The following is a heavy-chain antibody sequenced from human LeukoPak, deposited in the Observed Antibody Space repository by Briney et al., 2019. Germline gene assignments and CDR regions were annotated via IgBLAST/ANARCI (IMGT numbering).Heavy chain of an antibody. CDR1: GDSVSSNSAA. V-gene: IGHV6-1*01. J-gene: IGHJ6*02. CDR2: TYYRSKWYN. Sequence: SQTLSLTCAISGDSVSSNSAAWNWIRQSPSRGLEWLGRTYYRSKWYNDYAVSVKNRITINADTSKNRFSLQLNSVTPEDTALYYCARASTNYSYYVMDVWGQGTTVTVSS. CDR3: ARASTNYSYYVMDV.